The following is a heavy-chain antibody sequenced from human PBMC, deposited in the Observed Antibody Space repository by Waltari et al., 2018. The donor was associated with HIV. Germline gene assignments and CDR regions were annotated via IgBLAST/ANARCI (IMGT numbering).Heavy chain of an antibody. CDR3: ARGYYYRMDV. Sequence: QVQLQESGPGLVKPSQPLSLTCTVSGGSLSSGYYYWSWIRQPAGKGLEWIGRFYTSGGTNYNPSLKSRVTISVDTSKNQFSLKLSSVTAADTAVYYCARGYYYRMDVWGQGTTVTVSS. J-gene: IGHJ6*02. D-gene: IGHD3-10*01. V-gene: IGHV4-61*02. CDR2: FYTSGGT. CDR1: GGSLSSGYYY.